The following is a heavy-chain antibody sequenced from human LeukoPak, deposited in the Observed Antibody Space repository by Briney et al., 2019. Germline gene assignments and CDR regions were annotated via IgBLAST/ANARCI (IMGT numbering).Heavy chain of an antibody. D-gene: IGHD3-22*01. CDR3: ARDGHYYDNSGYYPDY. CDR2: ISSSGSTI. V-gene: IGHV3-11*01. Sequence: GGSLRLSCAASGFTFSDYYMSWIRQAPGKGLEWVSYISSSGSTIYYADSVKGRFTISRDNAKNSLYLQMNSLRAEDTAVYYCARDGHYYDNSGYYPDYWGQGTLVTVSS. J-gene: IGHJ4*02. CDR1: GFTFSDYY.